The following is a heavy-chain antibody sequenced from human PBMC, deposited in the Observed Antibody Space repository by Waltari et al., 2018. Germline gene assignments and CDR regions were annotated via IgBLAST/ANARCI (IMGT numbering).Heavy chain of an antibody. CDR3: ARSKFWSGQGVDY. V-gene: IGHV4-61*09. Sequence: QVQLQESGPGLVKPSQTLSLTCTVSGGSISSGSYCWSWIRQPAGKGLEWIGYIYTSGSTNSNPALRSRVTISVDTSKNQFSLKLSSVTAADTAVYYCARSKFWSGQGVDYWGQGTLVTVSS. J-gene: IGHJ4*02. CDR2: IYTSGST. D-gene: IGHD3-3*01. CDR1: GGSISSGSYC.